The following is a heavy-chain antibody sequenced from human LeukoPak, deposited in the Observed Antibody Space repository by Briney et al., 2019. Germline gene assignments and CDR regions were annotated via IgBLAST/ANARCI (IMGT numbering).Heavy chain of an antibody. D-gene: IGHD6-13*01. CDR3: ARWYSSSWRIIDY. CDR1: GFTFSSYS. V-gene: IGHV3-30*03. CDR2: ISYDGSNK. Sequence: PGGSLRLSCAASGFTFSSYSMNWVRQAPGKGLEWVAVISYDGSNKYYADSVKGRFTISRDNSKNTLYLQMNSLRAEDTAVYYCARWYSSSWRIIDYWGQGTLVTVSS. J-gene: IGHJ4*02.